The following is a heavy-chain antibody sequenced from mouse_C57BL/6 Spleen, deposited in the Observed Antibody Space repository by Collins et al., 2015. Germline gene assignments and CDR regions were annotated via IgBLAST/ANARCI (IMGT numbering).Heavy chain of an antibody. J-gene: IGHJ3*01. CDR2: IYPGDGDT. D-gene: IGHD2-5*01. Sequence: QVQLQQSGPELVKPGASVKISCKASGYAFSSSWMNWVKQRPGKGLEWIGRIYPGDGDTNYNGKFKGKATLTADKSSSTAYMQLSSLTSEDSAVYFCATPYYSNYAWFAYWGQGTLVTVSA. CDR3: ATPYYSNYAWFAY. V-gene: IGHV1-82*01. CDR1: GYAFSSSW.